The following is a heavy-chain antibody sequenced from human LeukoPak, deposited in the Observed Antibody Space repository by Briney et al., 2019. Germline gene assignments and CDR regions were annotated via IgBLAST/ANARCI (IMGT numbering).Heavy chain of an antibody. CDR2: IRSKANSYAT. Sequence: PGGSLRLSCAASGFTFSGSAMHWVRQASGKGLEWVGRIRSKANSYATAYAASVKGRFTISRDDSKNTAYLQMNSLKTEDTAVYYCAKENFFDYWGQGTLVTVSS. J-gene: IGHJ4*02. CDR1: GFTFSGSA. CDR3: AKENFFDY. V-gene: IGHV3-73*01.